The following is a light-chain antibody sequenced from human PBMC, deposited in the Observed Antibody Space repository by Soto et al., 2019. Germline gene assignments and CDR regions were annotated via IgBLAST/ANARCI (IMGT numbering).Light chain of an antibody. CDR2: AAS. V-gene: IGKV3-15*01. CDR1: QSVNRN. Sequence: EIVMTQSPATLSVSPGERATLSCRASQSVNRNLAWYQQKPGQAPRLLISAASNRATGIPARFSGSGSETEFTLTISSLQSEDFAVYYWQQYNNWWTFGQGTKVEMK. CDR3: QQYNNWWT. J-gene: IGKJ1*01.